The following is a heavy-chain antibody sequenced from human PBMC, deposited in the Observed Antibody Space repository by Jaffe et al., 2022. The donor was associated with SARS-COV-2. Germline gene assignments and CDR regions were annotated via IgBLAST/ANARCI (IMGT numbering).Heavy chain of an antibody. CDR3: ARVPIVGATTSGGTDGNYYYYYGMDV. CDR2: IWYDGSNK. V-gene: IGHV3-33*01. Sequence: QVQLVESGGGVVQPGRSLRLSCAASGFTFSSYGMHWVRQAPGKGLEWVAVIWYDGSNKYYADSVKGRFTISRDNSKNTLYLQMNSLRAEDTAVYYCARVPIVGATTSGGTDGNYYYYYGMDVWGQGTTVTVSS. CDR1: GFTFSSYG. J-gene: IGHJ6*02. D-gene: IGHD1-26*01.